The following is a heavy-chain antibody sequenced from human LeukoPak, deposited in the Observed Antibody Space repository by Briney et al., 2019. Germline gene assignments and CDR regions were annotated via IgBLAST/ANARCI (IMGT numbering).Heavy chain of an antibody. Sequence: KTSETLSLTCTVSGGSISSYYWSWIRQPAGKGLEWIGRIYTSGSTNYNPSLKSRVTMSVDTSKNQFSLKLSSVTAADTAVYYCAKDRSGSYHTHALDYWGQGTLVTVSS. D-gene: IGHD3-10*01. J-gene: IGHJ4*02. CDR3: AKDRSGSYHTHALDY. V-gene: IGHV4-4*07. CDR2: IYTSGST. CDR1: GGSISSYY.